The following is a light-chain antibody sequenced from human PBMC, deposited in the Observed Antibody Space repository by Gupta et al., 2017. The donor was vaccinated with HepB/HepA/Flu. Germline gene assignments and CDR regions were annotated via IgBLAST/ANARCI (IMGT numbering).Light chain of an antibody. V-gene: IGKV3-20*01. Sequence: EIVLTQSPGTLSLSPGERATLSCRASQSVSSSYLDWYQQKPGQATRLLIYGASSRATGIPDRFSGSGSGTDFTLTISRLEPEDFAVYYCQQYGSSPLTFGGWTKVKIK. J-gene: IGKJ4*01. CDR1: QSVSSSY. CDR3: QQYGSSPLT. CDR2: GAS.